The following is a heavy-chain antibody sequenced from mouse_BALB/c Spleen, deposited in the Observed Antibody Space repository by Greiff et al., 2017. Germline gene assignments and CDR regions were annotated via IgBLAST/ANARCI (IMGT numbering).Heavy chain of an antibody. D-gene: IGHD1-1*01. CDR2: ISSGGGST. CDR3: ARQGDYYGSSYVDYYAMDY. CDR1: GFAFSSYD. J-gene: IGHJ4*01. V-gene: IGHV5-12-1*01. Sequence: EVQGVESGGGLVKPGGSLKLSCAASGFAFSSYDMSWVRQTPEKRLEWVAYISSGGGSTYYPDTVKGRFTISRDNAKNTLYLQMSSLKSEDTAMYYCARQGDYYGSSYVDYYAMDYWGQGTSVTVSS.